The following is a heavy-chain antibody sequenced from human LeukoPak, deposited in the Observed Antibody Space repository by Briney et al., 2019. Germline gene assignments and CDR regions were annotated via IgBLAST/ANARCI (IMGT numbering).Heavy chain of an antibody. CDR2: INHSGST. D-gene: IGHD3-10*01. J-gene: IGHJ4*02. CDR3: ARLDRGVKSLY. CDR1: GGSFSGYY. V-gene: IGHV4-34*01. Sequence: SETLSLTCAVYGGSFSGYYWSWIRQPPGKGLEWIGEINHSGSTNYNPSLKSRVTISVDTSKNQFSLKLSSVTAADTAVYYCARLDRGVKSLYWGQGTLVTVSS.